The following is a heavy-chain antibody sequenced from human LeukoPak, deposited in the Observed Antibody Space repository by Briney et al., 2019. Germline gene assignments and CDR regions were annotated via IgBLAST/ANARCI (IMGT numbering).Heavy chain of an antibody. J-gene: IGHJ6*03. D-gene: IGHD6-6*01. CDR3: ARATSSSGYYYYYMDV. CDR1: GFTFDDYG. V-gene: IGHV3-20*04. CDR2: ITWNGGST. Sequence: GGSLRLSCAASGFTFDDYGMSWVRQAPGKGLESVSGITWNGGSTGYADSVKGRFTISRDNAKNSLYLQMNSLRDEDTALYYCARATSSSGYYYYYMDVWGKGTTVTVSS.